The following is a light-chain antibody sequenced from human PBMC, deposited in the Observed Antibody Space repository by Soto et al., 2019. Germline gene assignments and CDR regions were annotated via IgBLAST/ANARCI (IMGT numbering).Light chain of an antibody. Sequence: DIQMTQSPSSLSASVVDRVTITFRASQSISSYLNWYQQKPGKAPKLLIYAASTLQSGVPSRFSGSGSGTEFTLTITSVQPEDFATYYCQQLNYYPLTFGGGTKVDIK. J-gene: IGKJ4*01. CDR2: AAS. CDR1: QSISSY. CDR3: QQLNYYPLT. V-gene: IGKV1-9*01.